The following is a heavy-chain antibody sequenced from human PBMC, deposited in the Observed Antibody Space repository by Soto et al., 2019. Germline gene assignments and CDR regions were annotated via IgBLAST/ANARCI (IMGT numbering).Heavy chain of an antibody. CDR1: GSIFTAYS. CDR3: AREEHCRGGTCYSEYFHH. CDR2: VNPSGGSA. Sequence: QVQLVQSGAEVKKPGASVKVSCKTSGSIFTAYSMHWVRQAPGQGLEWMGVVNPSGGSANYAQSFDGRVTWTRDTSTSTFDMELSSLRSEDTAVYYCAREEHCRGGTCYSEYFHHWGQGTLVTDSS. D-gene: IGHD2-15*01. V-gene: IGHV1-46*01. J-gene: IGHJ1*01.